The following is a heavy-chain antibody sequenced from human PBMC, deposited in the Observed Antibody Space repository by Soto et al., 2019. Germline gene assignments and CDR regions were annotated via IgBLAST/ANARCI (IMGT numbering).Heavy chain of an antibody. Sequence: GGSLRLCCAASGFTFSSYEMNWVRQAPGKGLEWVSYMSSSGSTIYYADSVKGRFTISRDNAKTSLYLQMNSLRAEDTAVYYCAREYSSSWYFDNWFDPWGQGTLVTVSS. V-gene: IGHV3-48*03. J-gene: IGHJ5*02. CDR1: GFTFSSYE. CDR2: MSSSGSTI. D-gene: IGHD6-13*01. CDR3: AREYSSSWYFDNWFDP.